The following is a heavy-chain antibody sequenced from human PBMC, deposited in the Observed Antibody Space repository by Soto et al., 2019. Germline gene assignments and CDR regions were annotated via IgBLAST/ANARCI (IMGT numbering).Heavy chain of an antibody. CDR3: ARLGVNYAFWSGYPLDY. Sequence: PGESLKISCKGSGYRFTNYWIGWVRQMPGKGLEWMGIIYPGDSDTRYSPSFQGQVSISADKSISTAYLQWSSLKASDTAMYYCARLGVNYAFWSGYPLDYSGPGTLVTVSS. D-gene: IGHD3-3*01. CDR2: IYPGDSDT. CDR1: GYRFTNYW. V-gene: IGHV5-51*01. J-gene: IGHJ4*02.